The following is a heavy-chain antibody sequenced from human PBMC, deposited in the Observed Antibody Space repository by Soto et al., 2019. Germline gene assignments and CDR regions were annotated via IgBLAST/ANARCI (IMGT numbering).Heavy chain of an antibody. J-gene: IGHJ6*02. Sequence: ASVKVSCQASGYTFTGCYIHWVREAPGQGLEWMGWINPQTGGTSYAQQFQGRVTLSRDTSINTAYLELSRLTFDDAAVYFCARERYQVISDGMDVWGQGTTVTVSS. CDR1: GYTFTGCY. CDR2: INPQTGGT. CDR3: ARERYQVISDGMDV. D-gene: IGHD2-2*01. V-gene: IGHV1-2*02.